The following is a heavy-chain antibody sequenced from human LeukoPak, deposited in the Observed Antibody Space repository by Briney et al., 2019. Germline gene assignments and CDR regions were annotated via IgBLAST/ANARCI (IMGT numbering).Heavy chain of an antibody. CDR1: GFTFSSYA. Sequence: GGSLRLSCAASGFTFSSYAMSWVRQAPGKGLEWVSAISGSGGSTYYADSVKGRFTISRDNSKNTLYLQMNSLRAEDTAVYYCAKDGGYSYGYPVDYWGQGTLVTVSS. V-gene: IGHV3-23*01. CDR3: AKDGGYSYGYPVDY. J-gene: IGHJ4*02. CDR2: ISGSGGST. D-gene: IGHD5-18*01.